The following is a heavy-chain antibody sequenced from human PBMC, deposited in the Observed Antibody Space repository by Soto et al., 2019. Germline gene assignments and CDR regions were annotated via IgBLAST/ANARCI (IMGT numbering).Heavy chain of an antibody. V-gene: IGHV3-23*01. CDR3: AKSFVDYDILTGALDV. D-gene: IGHD3-9*01. J-gene: IGHJ6*02. CDR1: GFTFSSYA. CDR2: ISGSGGST. Sequence: GGSLRLSCAASGFTFSSYAMSRVRQAPGKGLEWVSAISGSGGSTYYADSVKVRFTISRDNSKNTLYLQMNSLRAEDTAVYYCAKSFVDYDILTGALDVWGQGTTGT.